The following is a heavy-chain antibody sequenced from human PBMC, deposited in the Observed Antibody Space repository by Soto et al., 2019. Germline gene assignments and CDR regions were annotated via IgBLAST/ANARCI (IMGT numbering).Heavy chain of an antibody. CDR3: ARVATTKTAAPKYYFDY. J-gene: IGHJ4*02. V-gene: IGHV1-69*13. CDR1: GGTFSSYA. Sequence: ASVKVSCKASGGTFSSYAISWVRQAPGQGLEWMGGIIPIFGTANYAQKFQGRVTITADESTSTAYMELSSLRSEDTAVYYCARVATTKTAAPKYYFDYWGQGTLVTVSS. D-gene: IGHD6-13*01. CDR2: IIPIFGTA.